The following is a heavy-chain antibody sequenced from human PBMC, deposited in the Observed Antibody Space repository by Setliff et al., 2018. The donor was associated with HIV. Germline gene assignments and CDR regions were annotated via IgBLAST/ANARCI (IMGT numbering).Heavy chain of an antibody. CDR3: AKAIEDYYDSTGLDY. V-gene: IGHV3-30*02. J-gene: IGHJ4*02. CDR1: GFTFNNFG. Sequence: GSLRLSCATSGFTFNNFGMYWVRQAPGKGLEWAAFIRYDGSNGYYADSVKGRFTISRDNSKKTLYLQMNSLRAEDTAVYYCAKAIEDYYDSTGLDYWGQGTLVTVSS. D-gene: IGHD3-22*01. CDR2: IRYDGSNG.